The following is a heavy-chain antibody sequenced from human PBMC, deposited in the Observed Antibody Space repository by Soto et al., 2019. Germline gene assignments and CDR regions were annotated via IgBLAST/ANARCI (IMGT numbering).Heavy chain of an antibody. J-gene: IGHJ4*02. CDR1: GYNFATYG. V-gene: IGHV1-18*01. Sequence: HVQLVQSGAEVEKPGASVKVSCKASGYNFATYGISWVRQAPGQGLEWMGWINPANGNTNYAPKFRARTTLTSDTSTNTVYMDLRSLRSDDAAVYFCARTPILPERGLDSWGQGTLVSVSS. CDR2: INPANGNT. D-gene: IGHD3-9*01. CDR3: ARTPILPERGLDS.